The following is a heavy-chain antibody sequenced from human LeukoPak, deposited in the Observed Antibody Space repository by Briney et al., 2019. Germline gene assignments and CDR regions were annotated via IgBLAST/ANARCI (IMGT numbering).Heavy chain of an antibody. J-gene: IGHJ4*02. V-gene: IGHV3-23*01. CDR2: ISGSGGST. D-gene: IGHD2-2*01. Sequence: GGSLRLSCAASGFTFSSYAMSWVRQAPGKGLGWVSAISGSGGSTYYADSAKGRFTISRDNSKNTLYLQMNSLRAEGTAVYYCARDIVVVSDYWGQGTLVTVSS. CDR1: GFTFSSYA. CDR3: ARDIVVVSDY.